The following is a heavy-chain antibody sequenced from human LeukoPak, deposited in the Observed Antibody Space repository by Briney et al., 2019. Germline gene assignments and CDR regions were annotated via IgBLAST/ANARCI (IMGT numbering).Heavy chain of an antibody. J-gene: IGHJ1*01. Sequence: PGDSLKISCQRSGSRFTSYWISWVRPLHGKGLEWTGRIDLSDSYTNYSPSFQGHVTIPAPKSISTPYLQWSSLEASDTAMFYCAGQGIAGAEGPTDWGQGNLVTVSS. CDR2: IDLSDSYT. D-gene: IGHD6-13*01. CDR3: AGQGIAGAEGPTD. CDR1: GSRFTSYW. V-gene: IGHV5-10-1*01.